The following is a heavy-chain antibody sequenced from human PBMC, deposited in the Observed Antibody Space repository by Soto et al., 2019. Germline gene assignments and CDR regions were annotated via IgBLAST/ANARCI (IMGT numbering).Heavy chain of an antibody. CDR2: IYYSGST. Sequence: KTSETLSLTCTVSGGSISSGGYYWSWIRQHPGKGLEWIGYIYYSGSTYYNPSLKSRVTISVDTSKNQFSLKLSSVTAADTAVYYCARDQVGVRGVIYYYYYGMDVWGQGTTVTVSS. CDR3: ARDQVGVRGVIYYYYYGMDV. CDR1: GGSISSGGYY. D-gene: IGHD3-10*01. V-gene: IGHV4-31*03. J-gene: IGHJ6*02.